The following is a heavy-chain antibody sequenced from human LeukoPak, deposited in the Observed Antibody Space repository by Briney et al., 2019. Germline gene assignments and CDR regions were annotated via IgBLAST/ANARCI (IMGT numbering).Heavy chain of an antibody. Sequence: GGSLRLSCAASGLTLSNYWMHWVRQAPGKGLVWVSRMNYDGSSTTYADSVKGRFTISRDNAKNTLYLQMNSLRAEDTAVYYCARGRGYCSSTSCPPYYFDYWGQGTLVTVSS. CDR2: MNYDGSST. CDR1: GLTLSNYW. V-gene: IGHV3-74*03. D-gene: IGHD2-2*01. J-gene: IGHJ4*02. CDR3: ARGRGYCSSTSCPPYYFDY.